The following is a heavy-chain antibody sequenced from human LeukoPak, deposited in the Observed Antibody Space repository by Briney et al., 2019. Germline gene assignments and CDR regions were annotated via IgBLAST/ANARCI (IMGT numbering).Heavy chain of an antibody. D-gene: IGHD2-21*02. J-gene: IGHJ4*02. V-gene: IGHV3-74*01. CDR3: ARGAPFCGGDCYFDY. CDR1: GFTFSSYW. Sequence: TGGSLRLSCAASGFTFSSYWMHWVRHAPGKGLVWVSRINSDGSIINYADSVKGRFTVSRDNARNALYLQMISLRAEDTAVYYCARGAPFCGGDCYFDYWGQGTLVTVSS. CDR2: INSDGSII.